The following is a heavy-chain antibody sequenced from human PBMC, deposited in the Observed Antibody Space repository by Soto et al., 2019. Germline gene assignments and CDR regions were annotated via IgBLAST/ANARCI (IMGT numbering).Heavy chain of an antibody. D-gene: IGHD3-10*01. V-gene: IGHV4-31*03. CDR1: GGXISSGGYY. J-gene: IGHJ4*02. Sequence: SETLSLTCTVSGGXISSGGYYWSWIRQHPGKGLEWIGYIYYSGSTYYNPSLKSRVTISVDTSKNQFSLKLSSVTAADTAVYYCASLYYYGSGSYYKTHDYWGQGTLVTVSS. CDR2: IYYSGST. CDR3: ASLYYYGSGSYYKTHDY.